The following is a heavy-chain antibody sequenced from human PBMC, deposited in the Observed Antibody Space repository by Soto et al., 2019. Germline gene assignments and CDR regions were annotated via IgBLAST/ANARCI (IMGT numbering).Heavy chain of an antibody. D-gene: IGHD6-19*01. V-gene: IGHV1-18*01. Sequence: ASVKVSCKASGYTFTSYGISWVRQAPGQGLEWMGWISAYNGNTNYAQKLQGRVTMTTDTSTSTAYMELRSMRSDDTAVYYCARDEIIAVAGLSYYGMDVWGQGTPVTVSS. CDR2: ISAYNGNT. CDR1: GYTFTSYG. CDR3: ARDEIIAVAGLSYYGMDV. J-gene: IGHJ6*02.